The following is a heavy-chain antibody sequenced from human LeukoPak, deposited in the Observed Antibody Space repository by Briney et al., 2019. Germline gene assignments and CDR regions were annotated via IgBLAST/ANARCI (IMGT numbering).Heavy chain of an antibody. CDR1: GFTFDDYA. Sequence: GGSLRLSCAASGFTFDDYAMHWVRQAPGKGLEWVSGISWNSGSIGYADSVKGRFTISRDNAKNSLYLQMNSLRAEDTALYYCAKGGGLKDYYYYYYMDVWGKGTTVTISS. V-gene: IGHV3-9*01. CDR2: ISWNSGSI. D-gene: IGHD3-10*01. J-gene: IGHJ6*03. CDR3: AKGGGLKDYYYYYYMDV.